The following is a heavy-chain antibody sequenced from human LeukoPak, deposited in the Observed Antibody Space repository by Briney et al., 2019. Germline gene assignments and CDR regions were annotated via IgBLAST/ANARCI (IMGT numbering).Heavy chain of an antibody. CDR2: INPSGGST. J-gene: IGHJ6*03. Sequence: ASVKVSCKASGYTFTNYWIYWVRQAPGQGLEWMGIINPSGGSTNYAQKFQGRVTMTRNTSISTAYMELSSLRSEDTAVYYCASGANYYGSGSYYNENYYYYYMDVWGKGTTVTISS. V-gene: IGHV1-46*01. CDR3: ASGANYYGSGSYYNENYYYYYMDV. CDR1: GYTFTNYW. D-gene: IGHD3-10*01.